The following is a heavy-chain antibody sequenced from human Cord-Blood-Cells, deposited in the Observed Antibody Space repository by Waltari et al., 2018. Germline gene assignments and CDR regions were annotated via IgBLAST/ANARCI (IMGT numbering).Heavy chain of an antibody. V-gene: IGHV1-2*02. CDR1: GYTFTGYY. CDR2: INRNSGGK. CDR3: ARDQRYSSSSY. J-gene: IGHJ4*02. D-gene: IGHD6-6*01. Sequence: QVQLVQSGAEVKKPGASVKVSCKASGYTFTGYYMHWVRQAPGQGLEWMGLINRNSGGKYYAQKVQVRVTMTRDTSISTADMELSRLRSGDTAVYYCARDQRYSSSSYWGQGTLVTVSS.